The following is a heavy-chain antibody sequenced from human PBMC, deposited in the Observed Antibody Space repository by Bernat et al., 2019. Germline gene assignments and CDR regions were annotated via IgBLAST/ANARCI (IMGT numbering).Heavy chain of an antibody. CDR3: AKTYYYDSSGYLLADAFDI. V-gene: IGHV3-9*01. D-gene: IGHD3-22*01. Sequence: VQLVESGGGLVQPGRSLRLSCAASGFTFDDYAMHWVRQAPGKGLEWVSGISWNSGSIGYADSVKGRFTISRDNAKNSLYLQMNSLRAEDTALYYCAKTYYYDSSGYLLADAFDIWGQGTMVTVSS. J-gene: IGHJ3*02. CDR2: ISWNSGSI. CDR1: GFTFDDYA.